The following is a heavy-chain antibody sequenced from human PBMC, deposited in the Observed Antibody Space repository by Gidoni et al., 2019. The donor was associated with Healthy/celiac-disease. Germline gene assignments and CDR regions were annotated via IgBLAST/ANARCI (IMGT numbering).Heavy chain of an antibody. J-gene: IGHJ4*02. Sequence: QVQLVESGGGVVQPGRSLRLSCAASGFTFSSYAMHWVRQAPGKGLEWVAVISDDGSNKYYADSVKGRFTISRDNSKNTRYLQMNSLRAEDTAVYYCARDLTGGCSSTSCYDLGFDYWGQGTLVTVSS. CDR1: GFTFSSYA. CDR2: ISDDGSNK. V-gene: IGHV3-30-3*01. D-gene: IGHD2-2*01. CDR3: ARDLTGGCSSTSCYDLGFDY.